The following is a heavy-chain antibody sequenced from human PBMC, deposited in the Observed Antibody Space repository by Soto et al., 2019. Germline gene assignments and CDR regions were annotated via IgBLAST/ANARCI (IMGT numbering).Heavy chain of an antibody. V-gene: IGHV1-69*13. CDR3: ARQFDYDSSGYYYAY. Sequence: SVKVSCKASGGTINRNTISWVRQAPGQGLEWMGGIIPIFGTANYAQKFQGRVTITADESTNTAYMELSRLRSEDTAVYYCARQFDYDSSGYYYAYWGQGTLVTVSS. J-gene: IGHJ4*02. CDR2: IIPIFGTA. CDR1: GGTINRNT. D-gene: IGHD3-22*01.